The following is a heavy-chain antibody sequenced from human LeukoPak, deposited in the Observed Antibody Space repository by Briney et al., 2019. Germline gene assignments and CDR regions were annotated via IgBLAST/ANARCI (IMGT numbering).Heavy chain of an antibody. CDR2: IYHSGST. Sequence: PSETLSLTCAVSGGSISSGGYSWSWIRQPPGKGLEWIGYIYHSGSTYYNPSLKSRVTISVDRSKNQFSLKLSSVTAADTAVYYCARGPTGLLTDDAFDIWGQGTMVTVSS. J-gene: IGHJ3*02. V-gene: IGHV4-30-2*01. CDR1: GGSISSGGYS. D-gene: IGHD6-19*01. CDR3: ARGPTGLLTDDAFDI.